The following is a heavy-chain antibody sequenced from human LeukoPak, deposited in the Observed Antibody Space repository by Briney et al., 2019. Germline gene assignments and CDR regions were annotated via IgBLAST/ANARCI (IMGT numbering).Heavy chain of an antibody. J-gene: IGHJ4*02. CDR2: IKQDGSEK. Sequence: GGSLRLSCAASGFTFSSYWMSWVRQAPGKGLEWVANIKQDGSEKYYVDPVKGRFTISRDNAKNSLYLQMNSLRAEDTAVYYCARDRTSGWLAALFDYWGQGTLVTVSS. V-gene: IGHV3-7*01. CDR1: GFTFSSYW. D-gene: IGHD6-19*01. CDR3: ARDRTSGWLAALFDY.